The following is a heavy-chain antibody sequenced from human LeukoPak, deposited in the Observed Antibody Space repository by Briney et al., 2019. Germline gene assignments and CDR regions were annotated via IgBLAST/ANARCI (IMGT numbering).Heavy chain of an antibody. V-gene: IGHV3-48*03. J-gene: IGHJ6*04. CDR1: GFTFSSYE. Sequence: GGSLRLSCAASGFTFSSYEMNWVRQAPGKGLEWVSYISSSGSTIYYADSVKGRFTISRDNAKNSLYLKMSSLRAEDTAVYYCARDLGFGELLSDYYYYYGMDVWGKGTTVTVSS. D-gene: IGHD3-10*01. CDR3: ARDLGFGELLSDYYYYYGMDV. CDR2: ISSSGSTI.